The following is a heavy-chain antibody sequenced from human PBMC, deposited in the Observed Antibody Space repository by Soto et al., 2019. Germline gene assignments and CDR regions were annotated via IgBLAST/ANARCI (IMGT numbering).Heavy chain of an antibody. CDR3: ARENEQWVAADN. CDR2: ITSSGSTI. J-gene: IGHJ4*02. CDR1: GFTFSDYY. Sequence: GGSLRLSCAASGFTFSDYYMSWIRQAPGKGLEWVSYITSSGSTIYYADSVKGRFTISRDNAKNSLYLQMNSLRAEDTAVYYCARENEQWVAADNWGQGTLVTVS. D-gene: IGHD6-19*01. V-gene: IGHV3-11*01.